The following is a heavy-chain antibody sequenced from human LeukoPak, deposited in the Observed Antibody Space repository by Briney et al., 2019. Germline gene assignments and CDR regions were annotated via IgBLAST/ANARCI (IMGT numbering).Heavy chain of an antibody. J-gene: IGHJ4*02. CDR2: ITSDGGST. CDR1: GFTFSSYV. D-gene: IGHD4-11*01. Sequence: GGSLRLSCAVSGFTFSSYVMSWVRQAPEKGLEWVSVITSDGGSTHYAASVKGRFTVTRDNSKNTLYLQMNSLRAEDTAVYYCAKGPNGDSNYFFDYWGQGTLVTVSS. V-gene: IGHV3-23*01. CDR3: AKGPNGDSNYFFDY.